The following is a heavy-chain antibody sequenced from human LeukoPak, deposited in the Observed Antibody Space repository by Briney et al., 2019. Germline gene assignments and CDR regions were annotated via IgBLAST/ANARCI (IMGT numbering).Heavy chain of an antibody. CDR1: GGTFISYA. Sequence: ASVKVSCKASGGTFISYAISWVRQAPGQGLEWMGRIIPIFGTANYAQKSQGRVTITKDESTSTAYMELSSLRSEDTAVYYCASDRFGELLLSVWYFDYWGQGTLVTVSS. CDR3: ASDRFGELLLSVWYFDY. D-gene: IGHD3-10*01. J-gene: IGHJ4*02. V-gene: IGHV1-69*05. CDR2: IIPIFGTA.